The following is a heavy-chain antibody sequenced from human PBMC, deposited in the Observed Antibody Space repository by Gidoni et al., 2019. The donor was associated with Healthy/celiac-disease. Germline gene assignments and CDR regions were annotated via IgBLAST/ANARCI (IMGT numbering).Heavy chain of an antibody. Sequence: EVQLVESGGGLVKPGGSLRLSCAASGFTFRSYSMNWVRQAPGKGLEWVYSISSRSSYISYADSVNGRFTLSRDNAKNSLYLQMYSLRAEDTAVYYCARDKYCGGDCYSGFDYWGHGTLVTVSS. CDR1: GFTFRSYS. V-gene: IGHV3-21*01. CDR2: ISSRSSYI. CDR3: ARDKYCGGDCYSGFDY. J-gene: IGHJ4*01. D-gene: IGHD2-21*02.